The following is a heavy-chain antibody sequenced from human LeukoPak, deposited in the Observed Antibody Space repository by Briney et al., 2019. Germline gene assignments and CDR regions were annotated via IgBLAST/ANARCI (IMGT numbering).Heavy chain of an antibody. D-gene: IGHD3-22*01. CDR1: GGSFSGYY. J-gene: IGHJ4*02. CDR3: VTYYFDSSGPKKNY. CDR2: INHSGST. V-gene: IGHV4-34*01. Sequence: SETLSLTCAVYGGSFSGYYWSWTRQPPGKGLEWIGEINHSGSTNYNPSLRSRVTISVDTSKEQFSLKLSSVTAADTAVYYCVTYYFDSSGPKKNYWGQGTLVTVSS.